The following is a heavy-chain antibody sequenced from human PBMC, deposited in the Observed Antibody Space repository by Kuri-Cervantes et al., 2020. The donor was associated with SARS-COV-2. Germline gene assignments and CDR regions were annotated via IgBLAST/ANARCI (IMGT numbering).Heavy chain of an antibody. CDR1: GGTFSSYA. Sequence: SVKVSCKASGGTFSSYAISWVRQAPGQGLEWMGGIIPIFGIANYAQKLQGRVTMTTDTSTSTAYMELRSLRSEDTAVYYCARTSSLYGDYVAYYYYGMDVWGQGTTVTVSS. J-gene: IGHJ6*02. D-gene: IGHD4-17*01. CDR3: ARTSSLYGDYVAYYYYGMDV. V-gene: IGHV1-69*10. CDR2: IIPIFGIA.